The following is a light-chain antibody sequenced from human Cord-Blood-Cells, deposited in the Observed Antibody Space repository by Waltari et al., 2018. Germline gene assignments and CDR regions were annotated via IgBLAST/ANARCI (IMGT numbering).Light chain of an antibody. J-gene: IGKJ4*01. CDR2: DAS. V-gene: IGKV3-11*01. Sequence: EIVLTQSPATLSLSPGERATLSCRASQIVSSYLAWYQQKPGQAPRLLIYDASNRATGIPARFSGSGSVTDFTLTISSLEPEDFAVYYWQQRSNWPPLTFGGGTKVEIK. CDR1: QIVSSY. CDR3: QQRSNWPPLT.